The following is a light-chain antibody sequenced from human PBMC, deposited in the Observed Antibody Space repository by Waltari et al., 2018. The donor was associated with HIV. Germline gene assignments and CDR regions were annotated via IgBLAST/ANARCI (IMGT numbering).Light chain of an antibody. Sequence: IQLTQFPSFLPASFAARITITCRTSQSIRAYLNWYLQRPGKAPTRLIYAASTLQTGVPSRFTGSGSGTHFTLAISRVEPEDFATYYCQQTFGVPRTFGQGT. V-gene: IGKV1-39*01. CDR3: QQTFGVPRT. J-gene: IGKJ5*01. CDR2: AAS. CDR1: QSIRAY.